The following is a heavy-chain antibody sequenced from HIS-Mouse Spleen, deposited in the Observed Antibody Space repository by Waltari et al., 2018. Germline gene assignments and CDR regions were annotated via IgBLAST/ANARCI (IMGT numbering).Heavy chain of an antibody. CDR1: GGSISSSSHY. CDR3: AREIPYSSSWYDWYFDL. V-gene: IGHV4-39*07. J-gene: IGHJ2*01. CDR2: IYYSGRT. D-gene: IGHD6-13*01. Sequence: QLQLQESGPGLVKPSETLSLTCTVSGGSISSSSHYWGWIRQPPGKGLEWIGSIYYSGRTYYNPSRKSRVTISVDTAKNQFSLKLSSVTAADTAVYYCAREIPYSSSWYDWYFDLWGRGTLVTVSS.